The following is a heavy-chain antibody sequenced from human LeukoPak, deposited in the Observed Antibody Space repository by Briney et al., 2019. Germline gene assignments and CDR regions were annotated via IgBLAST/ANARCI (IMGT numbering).Heavy chain of an antibody. CDR3: AKEITMVRGVIITGGFDY. Sequence: QPGGSLRLSCAASGFTFDDYAMHWVRQAPGKGLEWVSGISWNGGSIGYADSVKGRFTISRDNAKNSLYLQMNSLRAEDTALYYCAKEITMVRGVIITGGFDYWGQGTLVTVSS. D-gene: IGHD3-10*01. J-gene: IGHJ4*02. CDR1: GFTFDDYA. CDR2: ISWNGGSI. V-gene: IGHV3-9*01.